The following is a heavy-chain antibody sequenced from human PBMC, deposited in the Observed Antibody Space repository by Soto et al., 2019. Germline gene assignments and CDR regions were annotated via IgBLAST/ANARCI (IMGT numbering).Heavy chain of an antibody. CDR1: GDSMSTGGYY. J-gene: IGHJ4*02. CDR3: SRGRGSTPLRD. V-gene: IGHV4-31*02. Sequence: QVQLQESGPGLVKPSQTLSLICSVSGDSMSTGGYYWTWIRQHPGKGLEWIGHIYTTGTTYYSPSLKGQVTMSIDKSSNRFSLNLNSVTAADTAVYYCSRGRGSTPLRDWGPGALVTVSS. CDR2: IYTTGTT. D-gene: IGHD6-13*01.